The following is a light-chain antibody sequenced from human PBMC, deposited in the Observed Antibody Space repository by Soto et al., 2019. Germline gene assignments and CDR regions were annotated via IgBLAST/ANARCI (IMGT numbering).Light chain of an antibody. J-gene: IGKJ1*01. V-gene: IGKV1-5*01. CDR3: KQYNSYTWT. CDR2: DAS. CDR1: QSISSW. Sequence: DIQMTQSPSTLSASVGDRVTITCRASQSISSWLAWYQQKPGKAPKLLIYDASSLDSGVPSRFSGSGSGTEFTLTISSLQPDDFATYYCKQYNSYTWTFGQGPKVEIK.